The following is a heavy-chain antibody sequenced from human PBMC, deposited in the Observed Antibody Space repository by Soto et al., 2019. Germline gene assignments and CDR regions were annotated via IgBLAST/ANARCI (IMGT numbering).Heavy chain of an antibody. V-gene: IGHV1-18*01. D-gene: IGHD6-19*01. CDR2: ISAYNGNT. CDR1: GYTFTSYG. J-gene: IGHJ6*02. CDR3: ARGGGAVYSSGWYFAGCMDV. Sequence: QVQLVQSGAEVKKPGASVKVSCKASGYTFTSYGISWVRQAPGQGLEWMGWISAYNGNTNYAQKLQGRVTMTTDTSTSTAYMERRSLRCDDTAVYYWARGGGAVYSSGWYFAGCMDVWGQGTTVTVSS.